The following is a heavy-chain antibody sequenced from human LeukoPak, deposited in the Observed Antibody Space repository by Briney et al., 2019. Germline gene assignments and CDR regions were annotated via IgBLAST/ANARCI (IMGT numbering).Heavy chain of an antibody. CDR1: GGTFSSYA. J-gene: IGHJ6*02. CDR3: ARNYYDSSGLAGSYYYYGMDV. CDR2: IIPIFGTA. D-gene: IGHD3-22*01. V-gene: IGHV1-69*13. Sequence: GASVKVSCKASGGTFSSYAISWVRQAPGQGLEWMGGIIPIFGTANYAQKFQGRVTITADESTSTAYMALSSLRSEDTAVYYCARNYYDSSGLAGSYYYYGMDVWGQGTTVTVSS.